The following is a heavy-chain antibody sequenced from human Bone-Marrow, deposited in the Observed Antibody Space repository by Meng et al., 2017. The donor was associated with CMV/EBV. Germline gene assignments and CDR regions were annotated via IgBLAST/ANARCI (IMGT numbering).Heavy chain of an antibody. V-gene: IGHV3-66*01. D-gene: IGHD1-7*01. J-gene: IGHJ6*02. CDR2: IYSGGST. Sequence: GESLKISCAASGFTVSSNYMSWVRQAPGKGLEWVSVIYSGGSTYYADSVKGRFTISRDNAKNSLYLQMNSLRAEDTAVYYCARGGTTIYYYYGMDVWGQGTTVTVSS. CDR3: ARGGTTIYYYYGMDV. CDR1: GFTVSSNY.